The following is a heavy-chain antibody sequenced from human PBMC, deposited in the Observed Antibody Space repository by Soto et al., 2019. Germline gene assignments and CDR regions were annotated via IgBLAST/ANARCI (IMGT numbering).Heavy chain of an antibody. CDR1: GFSFSTYD. Sequence: EVQLVESGGGLVQPGGSLRLSCGASGFSFSTYDMYWVRQPTGKGLEWVSGIGTTGDTYYLDSVKGRFTISRDNAKNSLFLQMNTLRDEDTAMYYCTRMSYYSGGFHAGFDYLGQGALVIVSS. J-gene: IGHJ4*02. CDR3: TRMSYYSGGFHAGFDY. CDR2: IGTTGDT. D-gene: IGHD2-15*01. V-gene: IGHV3-13*01.